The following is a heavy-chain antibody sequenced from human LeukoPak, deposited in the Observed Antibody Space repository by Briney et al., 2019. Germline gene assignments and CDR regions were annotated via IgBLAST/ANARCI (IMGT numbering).Heavy chain of an antibody. CDR2: ISSSSSYI. V-gene: IGHV3-21*01. CDR3: ARDPSIAARPPDY. CDR1: GFTFSSYE. J-gene: IGHJ4*02. Sequence: GGSLRLSCAASGFTFSSYEMNWVRQAPGKGLEWVSSISSSSSYIYYADSVKGRFTISRDNAKNSLYLQMNSLRAEDTAVYYCARDPSIAARPPDYWGQGTLVTVSS. D-gene: IGHD6-6*01.